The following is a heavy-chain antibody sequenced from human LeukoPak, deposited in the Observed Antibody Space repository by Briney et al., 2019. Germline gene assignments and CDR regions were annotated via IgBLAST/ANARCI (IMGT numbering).Heavy chain of an antibody. J-gene: IGHJ4*02. V-gene: IGHV3-74*01. CDR2: INSDGSFT. CDR1: GFTFSSYW. Sequence: GGSLRLSCAASGFTFSSYWMHWVRQAPGKGLVWVSRINSDGSFTNYADSVKGRFTISRDNAKNTLYLQMNSLRAEDTAVYYCARRIAAAAAPYYFDYWGQGTLVTVSS. D-gene: IGHD6-13*01. CDR3: ARRIAAAAAPYYFDY.